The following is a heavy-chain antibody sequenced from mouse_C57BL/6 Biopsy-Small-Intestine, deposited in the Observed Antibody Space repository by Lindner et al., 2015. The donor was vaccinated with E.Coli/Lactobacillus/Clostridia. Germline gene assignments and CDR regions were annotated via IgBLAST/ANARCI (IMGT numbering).Heavy chain of an antibody. CDR2: IIPIFGTA. CDR3: ARYPATYPELVY. CDR1: GGTFSTYA. Sequence: SVKVSCKASGGTFSTYAISWVRQAPGQGLEWMGGIIPIFGTANCAQKFQGRVTITADESTSTAYMELTSLRSEDTAVYYCARYPATYPELVYWGQGTLVTVSS. J-gene: IGHJ4*01. D-gene: IGHD1-1*01. V-gene: IGHV1-81*01.